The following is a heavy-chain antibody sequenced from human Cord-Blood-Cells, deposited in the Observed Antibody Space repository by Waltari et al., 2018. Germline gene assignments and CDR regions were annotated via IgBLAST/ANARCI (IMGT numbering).Heavy chain of an antibody. D-gene: IGHD1-26*01. CDR3: ARAVGMGDAFDI. Sequence: QVQLVQSGAEVKKPGSSVKVSCKASGGTFSSHAISWVRQAPGQGIEWMGGIIPIFGTANCAQKCQGIVTITADEATSTAYMELSSLRSEDTAVYYCARAVGMGDAFDIWGQGTMVTVSS. V-gene: IGHV1-69*01. CDR2: IIPIFGTA. J-gene: IGHJ3*02. CDR1: GGTFSSHA.